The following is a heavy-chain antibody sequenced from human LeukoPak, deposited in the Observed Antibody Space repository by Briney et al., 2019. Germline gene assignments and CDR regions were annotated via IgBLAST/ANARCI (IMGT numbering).Heavy chain of an antibody. CDR1: GYTFTSYG. CDR2: ISAYNGNT. CDR3: ARESKDVWGSYRAFDY. J-gene: IGHJ4*02. V-gene: IGHV1-18*01. D-gene: IGHD3-16*02. Sequence: ASVKVSCKASGYTFTSYGISWVRQAPGQGLEWMGWISAYNGNTNYAQKLQGRVTTTTDTSTSTAYMELSSLRSDDTAVYYCARESKDVWGSYRAFDYWGQGTLVTVSS.